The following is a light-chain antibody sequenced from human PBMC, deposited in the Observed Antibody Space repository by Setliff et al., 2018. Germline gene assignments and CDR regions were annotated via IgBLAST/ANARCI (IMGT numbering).Light chain of an antibody. CDR3: QAWDRSTEV. J-gene: IGLJ1*01. Sequence: SYELTQPPPVSVSPGQTASITCSGDKLGDKYACWYQQKPGQSPVLVIYQDSKRPSGIPERFSGSNSGNTATLTISGTQAMDEADYYCQAWDRSTEVFGTGTKVTVL. CDR2: QDS. V-gene: IGLV3-1*01. CDR1: KLGDKY.